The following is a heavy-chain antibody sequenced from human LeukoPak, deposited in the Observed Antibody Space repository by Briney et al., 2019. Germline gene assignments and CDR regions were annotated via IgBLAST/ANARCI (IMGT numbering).Heavy chain of an antibody. CDR1: GFTFSRNA. J-gene: IGHJ4*02. CDR3: ARPLDSSNNYFDY. CDR2: ISSSSNYM. D-gene: IGHD6-13*01. Sequence: TGGSLRLSCAASGFTFSRNAMNWVRQAPGKGLEWVSFISSSSNYMSYADSVKGRFAISRDNAKSSLYLQMNSLRAEDTAVYYCARPLDSSNNYFDYWGQGTLVTVSA. V-gene: IGHV3-21*01.